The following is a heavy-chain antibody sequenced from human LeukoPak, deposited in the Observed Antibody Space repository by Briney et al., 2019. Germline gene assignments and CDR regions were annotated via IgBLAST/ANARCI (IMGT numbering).Heavy chain of an antibody. CDR1: TDSITSNW. V-gene: IGHV4-4*02. CDR2: VHKSGST. Sequence: SETLSLTCAVSTDSITSNWWSWVRQPPGKGLEWIGEVHKSGSTNYYPSLQSRVTISIDKSKNQIALELTSVTAADTAVYYCAKEIVGAPTPGAYWGQGTLVIVSS. D-gene: IGHD1-26*01. CDR3: AKEIVGAPTPGAY. J-gene: IGHJ4*02.